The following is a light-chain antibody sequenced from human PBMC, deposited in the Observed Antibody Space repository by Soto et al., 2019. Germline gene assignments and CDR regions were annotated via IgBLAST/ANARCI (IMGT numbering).Light chain of an antibody. CDR2: EVS. CDR1: SSDVGGYKY. V-gene: IGLV2-14*01. CDR3: SSYAASSTLV. Sequence: QSVLTQPASVSGSPGQSITISCTGTSSDVGGYKYVSWYQQHPGKAPKVMIYEVSNRPSGVSNRFSGSKSGNTASLTISGLQAEDEADYFCSSYAASSTLVFGGGTQLTVL. J-gene: IGLJ2*01.